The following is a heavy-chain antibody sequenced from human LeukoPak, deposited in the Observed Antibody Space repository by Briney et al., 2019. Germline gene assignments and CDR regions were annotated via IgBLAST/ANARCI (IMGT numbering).Heavy chain of an antibody. J-gene: IGHJ4*02. V-gene: IGHV1-69*13. CDR2: IIPIFGTA. D-gene: IGHD5-18*01. CDR3: ARAGTAMAPHGVSVY. Sequence: GASVNVSCTASGGTFSSYAISWVRQAPGQGLEWMGGIIPIFGTANYAQKFQGRVTITADESTSTAYMELSSLRSEDTAVYYCARAGTAMAPHGVSVYWGQGTLVTVSS. CDR1: GGTFSSYA.